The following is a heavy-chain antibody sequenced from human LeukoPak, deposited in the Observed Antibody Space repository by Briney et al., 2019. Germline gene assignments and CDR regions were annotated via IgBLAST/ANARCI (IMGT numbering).Heavy chain of an antibody. CDR1: GFTFSDYY. CDR3: AKDFFKYYYDSSGYTVFQY. V-gene: IGHV3-11*01. J-gene: IGHJ4*02. CDR2: ISSRGSTE. D-gene: IGHD3-22*01. Sequence: GGSLRLSCAASGFTFSDYYMNWIRQAPGKGLEWVSYISSRGSTEYYADSVKGRFTISRDNAKNSLYLQMNSLRVEDTAVYYCAKDFFKYYYDSSGYTVFQYWGQGTLVTVSS.